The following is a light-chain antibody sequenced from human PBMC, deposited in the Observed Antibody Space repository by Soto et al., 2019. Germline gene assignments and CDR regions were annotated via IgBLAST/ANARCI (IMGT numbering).Light chain of an antibody. CDR1: QSIGTN. V-gene: IGKV3-15*01. J-gene: IGKJ4*01. Sequence: EVVMTQSPATVSVSPGERTSLSCRASQSIGTNLGWYQQKPGHAPRLLISNTSTRATGVPARFSGSGSGTEFTLTISSLQSEDIAVYYCLRYAGWPITFGGGTKVDIK. CDR3: LRYAGWPIT. CDR2: NTS.